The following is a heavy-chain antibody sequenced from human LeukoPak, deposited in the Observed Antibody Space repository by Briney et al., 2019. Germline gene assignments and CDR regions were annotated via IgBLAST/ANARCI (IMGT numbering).Heavy chain of an antibody. Sequence: PGGSLRPSCAASGFSFSNYGMNWVRQAPGKGLEWVSGITGNGGTTYYADSVKGRFTISRDNAKNSLYLQMNSLRAEDTAVYYCAREGYERTYYDFWSGYYYFDYWGQGTLVTVSS. D-gene: IGHD3-3*01. CDR1: GFSFSNYG. CDR2: ITGNGGTT. V-gene: IGHV3-48*01. J-gene: IGHJ4*02. CDR3: AREGYERTYYDFWSGYYYFDY.